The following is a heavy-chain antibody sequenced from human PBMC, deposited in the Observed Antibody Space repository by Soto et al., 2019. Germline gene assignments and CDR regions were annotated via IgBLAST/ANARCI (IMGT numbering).Heavy chain of an antibody. CDR1: GFTFRSYV. CDR2: TSYDGTNK. V-gene: IGHV3-30*19. Sequence: QVQLVESGGGVVQPGTSLRVSCVASGFTFRSYVIHWVRQAPGKGLEWVALTSYDGTNKYYGDSARGRFTISRDNSRNTVDLQMDSLRVEDTAVYYCVRWGTTGGLDVWGQGTLVSVSS. D-gene: IGHD3-16*01. CDR3: VRWGTTGGLDV. J-gene: IGHJ1*01.